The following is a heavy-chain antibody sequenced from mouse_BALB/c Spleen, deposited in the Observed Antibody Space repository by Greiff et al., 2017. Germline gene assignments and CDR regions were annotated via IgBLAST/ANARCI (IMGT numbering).Heavy chain of an antibody. D-gene: IGHD3-1*01. CDR2: ISSGGSYT. Sequence: EVHLVESGGGLVKPGGSLKLSCAASGFTFSSYAMSWVRQSPEKRLEWVAEISSGGSYTYYPDTVTGRFTISRDNAKNTLYLEMSSLRSEDTAMYYCARDERSSGYVGYFDYWGQGTTLTVSS. CDR1: GFTFSSYA. J-gene: IGHJ2*01. V-gene: IGHV5-9-4*01. CDR3: ARDERSSGYVGYFDY.